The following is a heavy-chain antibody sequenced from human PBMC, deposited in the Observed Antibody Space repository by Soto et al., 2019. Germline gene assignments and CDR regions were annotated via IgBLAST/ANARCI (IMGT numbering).Heavy chain of an antibody. CDR1: GFTFSSYS. J-gene: IGHJ6*02. V-gene: IGHV3-21*01. D-gene: IGHD5-18*01. Sequence: EVQLVESGGGLVKPGGSLRLSCAASGFTFSSYSMNWVRQAPGKGLEWVSSISSSSSYIYYADSVKGRFTISRDNAKNSLYLQMNSLRAEDTAVYYCAREGTASYYYYGMDVWGQGTTATVSS. CDR2: ISSSSSYI. CDR3: AREGTASYYYYGMDV.